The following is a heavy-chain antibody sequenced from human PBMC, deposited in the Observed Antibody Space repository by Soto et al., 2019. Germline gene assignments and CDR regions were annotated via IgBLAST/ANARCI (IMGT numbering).Heavy chain of an antibody. J-gene: IGHJ5*02. D-gene: IGHD6-19*01. V-gene: IGHV3-30-3*01. CDR2: ISYDGSNK. CDR3: ARGSSGWSEANWFDP. Sequence: GGSLRLSCAASGFTFSSYAMHWVRQAPGKGLEWVAVISYDGSNKYYADSVKGRFTISRDNSKNTLYLQMNSLRAEDTAVYYCARGSSGWSEANWFDPWGQGTLVTVSP. CDR1: GFTFSSYA.